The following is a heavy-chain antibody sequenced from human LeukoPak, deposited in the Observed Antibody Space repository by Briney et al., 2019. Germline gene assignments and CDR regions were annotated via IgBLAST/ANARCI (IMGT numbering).Heavy chain of an antibody. CDR2: INPSGGST. Sequence: ASVKVSCKASGYTFTSYYMHWVRQAPGQGLEWMGIINPSGGSTSYAQKFQGRVTMTRDTSTSTVYMELSSLRSEDTAVYYCARGVTGVWSGYYLGIGYWGQGTLVTVSS. CDR3: ARGVTGVWSGYYLGIGY. J-gene: IGHJ4*02. CDR1: GYTFTSYY. D-gene: IGHD3-3*01. V-gene: IGHV1-46*01.